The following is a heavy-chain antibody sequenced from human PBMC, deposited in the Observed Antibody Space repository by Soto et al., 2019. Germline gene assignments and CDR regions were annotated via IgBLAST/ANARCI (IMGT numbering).Heavy chain of an antibody. Sequence: GGSLRLSCAASGFTFSSYWMHWVRQAPGKGLVWVSRINSDGSSTSYADSVKGRFTISRDNAKNTLYLQMNSLRAEDTAVYYCAESEAAAGIYSSGWGNYGMDVWGQGTTVTVSS. CDR1: GFTFSSYW. J-gene: IGHJ6*02. D-gene: IGHD6-13*01. CDR2: INSDGSST. V-gene: IGHV3-74*01. CDR3: AESEAAAGIYSSGWGNYGMDV.